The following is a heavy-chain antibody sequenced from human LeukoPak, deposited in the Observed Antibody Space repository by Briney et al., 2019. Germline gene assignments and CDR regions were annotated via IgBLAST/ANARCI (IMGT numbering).Heavy chain of an antibody. Sequence: GGSLRLSCAASGFTFSSYAMHWVRRAPGKGLEWVAVMSYDGGNKYYADSVKGRFTISRDNSKNTLYLQMNSLRAEDTAVYYCAREEQWLVRGSAFDIWGQGTMVTVSS. J-gene: IGHJ3*02. V-gene: IGHV3-30-3*01. CDR1: GFTFSSYA. D-gene: IGHD6-19*01. CDR3: AREEQWLVRGSAFDI. CDR2: MSYDGGNK.